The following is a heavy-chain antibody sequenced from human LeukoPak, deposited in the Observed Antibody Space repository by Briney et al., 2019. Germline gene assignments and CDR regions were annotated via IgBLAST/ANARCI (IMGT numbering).Heavy chain of an antibody. CDR1: SGSFSGYY. D-gene: IGHD2-15*01. Sequence: SETLSLTCAVYSGSFSGYYWSWIRQPPGKGLEWIGEINHSGSTNYNPSLKSRVTISVDTSKNQFSLKLSSVTAADTAVYYCARWVVAADYYYYMDVWGKGTTVTVSS. CDR3: ARWVVAADYYYYMDV. J-gene: IGHJ6*03. CDR2: INHSGST. V-gene: IGHV4-34*01.